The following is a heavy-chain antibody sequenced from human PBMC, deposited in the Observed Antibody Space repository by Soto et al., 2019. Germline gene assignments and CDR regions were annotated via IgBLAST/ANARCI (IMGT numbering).Heavy chain of an antibody. Sequence: QVQLVQSGAEVKKPGSSVKVSCKASGGTFRNHGISWLSQAPGQGLEWIGGFTPKFGTANYAPKFQGRVSITADESTTTASVALSNLRPEDTAVYCCARGVVSCFEFWYFDLCGRGTFITVSS. V-gene: IGHV1-69*01. J-gene: IGHJ2*01. CDR3: ARGVVSCFEFWYFDL. D-gene: IGHD2-15*01. CDR1: GGTFRNHG. CDR2: FTPKFGTA.